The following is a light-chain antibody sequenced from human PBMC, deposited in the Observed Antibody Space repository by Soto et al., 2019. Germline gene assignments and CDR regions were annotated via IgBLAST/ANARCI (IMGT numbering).Light chain of an antibody. CDR1: QSMTTK. V-gene: IGKV3-15*01. Sequence: EIVLTQPPGTLSLSPGQRVTLSCRASQSMTTKLAWYQQKPGQAPRLIIHGDFTRATGIPDRFSGSGSGTELNLTISTLQSEDFAVYYCQKYNNWPWTCGQGTKVEI. CDR3: QKYNNWPWT. CDR2: GDF. J-gene: IGKJ1*01.